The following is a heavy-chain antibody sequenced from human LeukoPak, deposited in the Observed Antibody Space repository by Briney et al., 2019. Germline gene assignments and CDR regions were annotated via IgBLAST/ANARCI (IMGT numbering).Heavy chain of an antibody. D-gene: IGHD3-22*01. CDR1: GYSFTSYR. Sequence: GESLKISCKGSGYSFTSYRIGWVRQMPGKGLEWMGIIYPGDSDTRYSPSFQGQVTISADKSISTAYLQWSSLKASDTAMYYCARQPNYYDSSGPGGDWGQGTLVTVSS. J-gene: IGHJ4*02. CDR2: IYPGDSDT. V-gene: IGHV5-51*01. CDR3: ARQPNYYDSSGPGGD.